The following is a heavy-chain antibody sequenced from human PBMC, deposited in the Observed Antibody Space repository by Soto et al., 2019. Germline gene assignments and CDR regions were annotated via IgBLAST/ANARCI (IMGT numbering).Heavy chain of an antibody. CDR3: AKLRYFDWSSYNWFEY. V-gene: IGHV3-23*01. D-gene: IGHD3-9*01. Sequence: PGGSLRLSCAASGFTFSSYAMTWVRQAPGKGLEWVSGIRGSGATTSYADSVKGRFTVSRDNSKNTLYLQMNSLRFEDTAVYYCAKLRYFDWSSYNWFEYWGQGT. CDR2: IRGSGATT. J-gene: IGHJ5*01. CDR1: GFTFSSYA.